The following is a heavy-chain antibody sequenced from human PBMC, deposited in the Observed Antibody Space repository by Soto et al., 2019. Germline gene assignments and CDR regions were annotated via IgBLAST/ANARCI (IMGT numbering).Heavy chain of an antibody. J-gene: IGHJ4*02. Sequence: PGGSLRLSCAASGFTFSDYGMHWVRQAPGTGLEWVAVISYDGSDKYYADSVKGRFTISRDNSKNRLYLQMNSLRAEDTAVYYCATMERLFDYWGQGPLVTVSS. CDR2: ISYDGSDK. CDR3: ATMERLFDY. CDR1: GFTFSDYG. V-gene: IGHV3-30*03. D-gene: IGHD3-3*01.